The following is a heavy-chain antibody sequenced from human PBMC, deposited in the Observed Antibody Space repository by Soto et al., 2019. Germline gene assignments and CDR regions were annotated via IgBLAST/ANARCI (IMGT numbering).Heavy chain of an antibody. CDR2: IVVGSGNT. Sequence: PGQVSCNASGFPFTSSSVLWVRQPRGQRLEWIGWIVVGSGNTNYAQKIQERDTITRDMSTSTAYMELSSLRSEDTAVYYCAADPSIVRAVRSEYWGQGTVATVSS. V-gene: IGHV1-58*01. CDR1: GFPFTSSS. J-gene: IGHJ4*02. CDR3: AADPSIVRAVRSEY. D-gene: IGHD3-10*01.